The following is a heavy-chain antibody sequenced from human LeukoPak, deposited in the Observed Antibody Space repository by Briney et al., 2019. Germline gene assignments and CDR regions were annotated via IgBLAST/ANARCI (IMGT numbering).Heavy chain of an antibody. J-gene: IGHJ6*03. CDR1: GYTFTGYY. Sequence: GASVKVSCKASGYTFTGYYMHWVRQAPGQGPEWMGVISPSGGSTTYAQKFQGRVTLTRDMSTSTDYLELSSLRPEDTAVYYRARGKVDDFWSGPLPMDVWGKGTTVTVSS. D-gene: IGHD3-3*01. CDR2: ISPSGGST. CDR3: ARGKVDDFWSGPLPMDV. V-gene: IGHV1-46*01.